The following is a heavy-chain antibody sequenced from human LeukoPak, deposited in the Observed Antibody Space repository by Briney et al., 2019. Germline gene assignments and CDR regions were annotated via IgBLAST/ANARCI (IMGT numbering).Heavy chain of an antibody. CDR3: ARGRRGGSYLPSRYFDY. CDR2: INHSGST. V-gene: IGHV4-34*01. Sequence: PSETLSLTCAVYGVSFSGYYWIWIRQPPGKAREWIGEINHSGSTNYNPSPKSRVTISVDTSKNQFSLKLSSVTAADTAVYYCARGRRGGSYLPSRYFDYWGQGTLVTVSS. D-gene: IGHD1-26*01. J-gene: IGHJ4*02. CDR1: GVSFSGYY.